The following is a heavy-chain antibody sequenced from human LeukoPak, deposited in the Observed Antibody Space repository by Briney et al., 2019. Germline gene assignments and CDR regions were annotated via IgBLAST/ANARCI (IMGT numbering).Heavy chain of an antibody. D-gene: IGHD1-26*01. J-gene: IGHJ3*02. CDR3: AKDSRYSGNYKAFDI. Sequence: PGGSLRLSCAGSGFTFSSYAMSWVRQAPGKGLEWVSGISGSGGSTNYADSVKGRFTISRDNSKNTLYLQMNSLRAEDTAVYYCAKDSRYSGNYKAFDIWGQGTMVTVSS. CDR2: ISGSGGST. V-gene: IGHV3-23*01. CDR1: GFTFSSYA.